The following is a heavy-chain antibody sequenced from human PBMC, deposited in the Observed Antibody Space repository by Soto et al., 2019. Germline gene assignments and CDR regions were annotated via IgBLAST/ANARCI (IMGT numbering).Heavy chain of an antibody. CDR1: GFPFGDHA. Sequence: LRLSCAASGFPFGDHAMHWVRQAPGKGLEWVSAITGRGDTTYYADSVKGRFTVSRDNSKNTLFLQMMSLRAEDTAVYYCAKDLYVQPPSGWFDPWGQGTVVTVSS. D-gene: IGHD1-26*01. CDR2: ITGRGDTT. J-gene: IGHJ5*02. V-gene: IGHV3-23*01. CDR3: AKDLYVQPPSGWFDP.